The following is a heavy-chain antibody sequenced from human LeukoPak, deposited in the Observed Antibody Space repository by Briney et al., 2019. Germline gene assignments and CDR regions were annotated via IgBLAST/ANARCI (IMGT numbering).Heavy chain of an antibody. Sequence: GASVKVSCKASGYTFTGYYMHWVRQAPGQGLEWMGWINPNSGGTNYAQKFQGRVAMTRDTSISTAYMELSRLRSDDTAVYYCARGLFRGADNWFDPWGQGTLVTVSS. CDR2: INPNSGGT. J-gene: IGHJ5*02. CDR3: ARGLFRGADNWFDP. CDR1: GYTFTGYY. V-gene: IGHV1-2*02.